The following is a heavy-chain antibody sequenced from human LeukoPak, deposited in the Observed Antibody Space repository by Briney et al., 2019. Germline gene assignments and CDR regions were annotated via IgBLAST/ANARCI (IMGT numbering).Heavy chain of an antibody. CDR2: IYYSGST. CDR1: GGSISSYY. V-gene: IGHV4-59*08. J-gene: IGHJ5*02. Sequence: SETLSLTCTVSGGSISSYYWSWIRQPPGKGLEWIGYIYYSGSTNYNPSLKSRVTISVDTCKNQFSLKLRSVTAADTAVYYCARVPGPNWFDPWGQGTLVTVSS. CDR3: ARVPGPNWFDP.